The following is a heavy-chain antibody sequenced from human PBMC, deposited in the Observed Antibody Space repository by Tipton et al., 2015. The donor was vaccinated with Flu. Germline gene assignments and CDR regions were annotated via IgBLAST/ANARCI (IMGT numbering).Heavy chain of an antibody. V-gene: IGHV3-33*08. J-gene: IGHJ6*03. CDR2: IWYDGSNK. CDR3: ARGATVSYYYYMDV. CDR1: GFTFSSYG. Sequence: SLRLSCAASGFTFSSYGMHWVRQAPGKGLEWVAVIWYDGSNKYYADSVKGRFTISRDNSKNTLYLQMNSLRAEDTAVYYCARGATVSYYYYMDVWGKGTTVTVSS. D-gene: IGHD4-17*01.